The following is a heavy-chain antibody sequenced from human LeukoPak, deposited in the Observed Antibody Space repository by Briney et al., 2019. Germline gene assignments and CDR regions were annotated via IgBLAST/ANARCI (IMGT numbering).Heavy chain of an antibody. CDR2: MKGHGSEN. J-gene: IGHJ6*02. D-gene: IGHD6-19*01. V-gene: IGHV3-7*01. Sequence: GGSLRLSCAASGFSFSNYWMAWVRQAPGKGLEYVANMKGHGSENRYVDSVKGRFTISRDNARSSLYLQMNSLRAEDTAVYYCAREQGWTSDYYGLDVWGHGTPVSVSS. CDR1: GFSFSNYW. CDR3: AREQGWTSDYYGLDV.